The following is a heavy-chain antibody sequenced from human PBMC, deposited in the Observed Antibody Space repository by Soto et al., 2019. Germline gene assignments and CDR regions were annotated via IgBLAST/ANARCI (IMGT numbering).Heavy chain of an antibody. D-gene: IGHD2-2*01. V-gene: IGHV1-69*13. CDR2: IIPLFNAT. CDR1: GDIFKNFD. Sequence: SVKVSCKTSGDIFKNFDIGWVRQSPGQGLEWMGEIIPLFNATNYAQKFRGRVTVTADESTRTAYMELTRLTYDDTAVYFCAINAERNAQKFDFWGQGTLVTVSS. CDR3: AINAERNAQKFDF. J-gene: IGHJ4*02.